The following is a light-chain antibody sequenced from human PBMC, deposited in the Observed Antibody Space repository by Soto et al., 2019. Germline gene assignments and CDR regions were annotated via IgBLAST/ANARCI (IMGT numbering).Light chain of an antibody. Sequence: AIRMNQSPSSFSASTGDRVTITCRASQGISSYLAWYQQKPGKPPKLLIYEESTLHSGVPSRFSGRKSGTQFTLTIDSLQPEDFATYYCQQVKTYPRTFGGGTKVDIK. CDR3: QQVKTYPRT. V-gene: IGKV1-8*01. CDR1: QGISSY. CDR2: EES. J-gene: IGKJ4*01.